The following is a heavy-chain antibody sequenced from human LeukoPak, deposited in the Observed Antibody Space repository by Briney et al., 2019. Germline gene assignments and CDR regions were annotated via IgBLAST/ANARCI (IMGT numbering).Heavy chain of an antibody. Sequence: PGGSLRLSCAASGFTFSSYGMHWVRQAPGKGLEWVAVISYDGSNKYYADSVKGRFTISRDNSKNTLYLQMNSLRAEDTAVYYCASLPPSDYWGQGTLVTVSS. CDR1: GFTFSSYG. CDR3: ASLPPSDY. CDR2: ISYDGSNK. J-gene: IGHJ4*02. V-gene: IGHV3-30*03.